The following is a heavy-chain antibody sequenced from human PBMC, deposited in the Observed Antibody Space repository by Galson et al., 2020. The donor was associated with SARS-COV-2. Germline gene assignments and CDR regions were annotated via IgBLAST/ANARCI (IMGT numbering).Heavy chain of an antibody. Sequence: ESGPTLVKPTQTPTLTCTFSGFSLTTSGVGVGWIRKPPGKALEWLALIYWNDDKRYSPSMKSRLTITKDTSKNQVVLTMTNMDPVDTATYFCAHSAPSSVTIFGVVIVKDYFDYWGQGTRVTVSA. D-gene: IGHD3-3*01. CDR2: IYWNDDK. CDR1: GFSLTTSGVG. J-gene: IGHJ4*02. V-gene: IGHV2-5*01. CDR3: AHSAPSSVTIFGVVIVKDYFDY.